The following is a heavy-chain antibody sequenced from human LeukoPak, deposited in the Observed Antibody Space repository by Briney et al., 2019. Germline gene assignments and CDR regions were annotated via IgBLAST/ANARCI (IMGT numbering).Heavy chain of an antibody. V-gene: IGHV5-51*01. CDR1: GYSFTSYW. CDR3: ATTSAGGGIVDAFDM. Sequence: GESLKISCKGSGYSFTSYWIGWVRQMPGKGLKWMGIIYPGDSDARYSPSFQGQVTISADKSISTAYLQWSSLKASDTAMYYCATTSAGGGIVDAFDMWGQGTMVTVSS. CDR2: IYPGDSDA. J-gene: IGHJ3*02. D-gene: IGHD3-16*01.